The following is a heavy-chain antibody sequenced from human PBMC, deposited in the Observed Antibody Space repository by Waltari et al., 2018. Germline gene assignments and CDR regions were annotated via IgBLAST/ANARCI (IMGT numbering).Heavy chain of an antibody. V-gene: IGHV1-69*01. CDR2: SIHIFGTA. Sequence: QVQLVQSGAEVKKPGSSVTVSCKASGGTFSSYAISWVRQAPGQGLEWRGGSIHIFGTANYAQKCQGRVTITADESTSTAYMELSSLRSEDTAVYYCAITAEGIVVVPAGSHYYYGMDVWGQGTTVTVSS. J-gene: IGHJ6*02. CDR1: GGTFSSYA. CDR3: AITAEGIVVVPAGSHYYYGMDV. D-gene: IGHD2-2*01.